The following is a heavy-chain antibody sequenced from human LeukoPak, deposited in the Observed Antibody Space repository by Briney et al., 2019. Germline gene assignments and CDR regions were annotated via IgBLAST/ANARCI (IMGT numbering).Heavy chain of an antibody. CDR2: IWSDGNNR. Sequence: GGSLRLSCAASGFTFRNYGMHWVRQATGKGLEWVSFIWSDGNNRFYADSVKGRFTISRDNSKNMLYLQMDTLRAEDTALYYCAKDPGASVSGFHMDVWGKGTTVIVSS. CDR1: GFTFRNYG. D-gene: IGHD2-8*02. J-gene: IGHJ6*03. CDR3: AKDPGASVSGFHMDV. V-gene: IGHV3-30*02.